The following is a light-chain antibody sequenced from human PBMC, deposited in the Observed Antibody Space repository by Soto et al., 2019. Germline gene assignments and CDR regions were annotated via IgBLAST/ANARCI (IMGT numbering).Light chain of an antibody. J-gene: IGLJ1*01. V-gene: IGLV1-40*01. CDR2: GNS. Sequence: QAVVTQPPSVSGAPGKRFPISCTGATPTIGAGYEVHWYQHLPGKAPKLLIYGNSNRPSGVPDRFSASKSGTSASLVITGLQAEDEADYYCQSYDSSLSASYVFGGGTKLTVL. CDR1: TPTIGAGYE. CDR3: QSYDSSLSASYV.